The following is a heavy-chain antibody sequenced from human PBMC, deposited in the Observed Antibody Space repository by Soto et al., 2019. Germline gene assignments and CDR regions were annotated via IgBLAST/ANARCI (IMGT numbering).Heavy chain of an antibody. CDR1: GGTFRSYF. J-gene: IGHJ6*02. D-gene: IGHD2-2*01. V-gene: IGHV1-69*13. CDR2: IIPVFGTT. Sequence: ASVKVSCKTSGGTFRSYFINWVRQAPGQGLEWVGGIIPVFGTTYYADKFQGRVTITADESTTTVYMELSSLRSDDTAVYYCARETPSTTAAYFYYGLDVWGQGTTVTVSS. CDR3: ARETPSTTAAYFYYGLDV.